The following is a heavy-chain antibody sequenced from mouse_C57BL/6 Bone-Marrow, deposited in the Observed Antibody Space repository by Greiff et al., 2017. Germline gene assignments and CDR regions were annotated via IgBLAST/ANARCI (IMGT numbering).Heavy chain of an antibody. J-gene: IGHJ2*01. CDR2: IHPNSGST. CDR1: GYTFTSYW. CDR3: ARPPYGSSFFDY. D-gene: IGHD1-1*01. V-gene: IGHV1-64*01. Sequence: VQLQQPGAELVKPGASVKLSCKASGYTFTSYWMHWVKQRPGQGLEWIGMIHPNSGSTNYNEKFKSKATLTVDKSSSTAYMQLSSLTSEDSAVYYGARPPYGSSFFDYWGQGTTLTVSS.